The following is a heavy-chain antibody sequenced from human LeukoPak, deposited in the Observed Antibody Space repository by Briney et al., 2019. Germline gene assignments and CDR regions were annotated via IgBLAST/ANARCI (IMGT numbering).Heavy chain of an antibody. D-gene: IGHD6-13*01. CDR1: GFTFRDYA. Sequence: GGSLRLSCAASGFTFRDYALHWVRQAPGKGLEWVAFIRYDGSNKYYADSVKGRFTISRDNSKNTLYLQMNSLRAEDTAVYYCAHPTEYSSSWYGNWFDPWGQGTLVTVSS. CDR2: IRYDGSNK. CDR3: AHPTEYSSSWYGNWFDP. V-gene: IGHV3-30*02. J-gene: IGHJ5*02.